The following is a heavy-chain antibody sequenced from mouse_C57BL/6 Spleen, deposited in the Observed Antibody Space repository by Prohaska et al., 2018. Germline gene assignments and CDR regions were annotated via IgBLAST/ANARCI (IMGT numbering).Heavy chain of an antibody. CDR3: ARSGDGSPPRYYYAMDY. D-gene: IGHD1-1*01. J-gene: IGHJ4*01. Sequence: HGKSLEWIGYINPNNGGTSYNQKFKGKATLTVNKSSSTAYMELRSLTSEDSAVYYCARSGDGSPPRYYYAMDYWGQGTSVTVSS. V-gene: IGHV1-22*01. CDR2: INPNNGGT.